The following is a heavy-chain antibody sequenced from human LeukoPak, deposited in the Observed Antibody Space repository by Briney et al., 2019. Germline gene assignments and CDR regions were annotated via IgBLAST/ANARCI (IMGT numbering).Heavy chain of an antibody. D-gene: IGHD3-22*01. V-gene: IGHV6-1*01. Sequence: SQTLSLTCAISGDSVSSNSAAWHWVRQSPSRGLEWLGRTFHRSKWYNDYAVFVKSRITINPDTSKNQFSLQPNSVTPEDTAVYYCARVRRITMIVVDSIDYWGQGTLVTVSS. J-gene: IGHJ4*02. CDR2: TFHRSKWYN. CDR3: ARVRRITMIVVDSIDY. CDR1: GDSVSSNSAA.